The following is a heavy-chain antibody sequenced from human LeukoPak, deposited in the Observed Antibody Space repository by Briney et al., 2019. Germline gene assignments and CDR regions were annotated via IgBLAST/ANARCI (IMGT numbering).Heavy chain of an antibody. CDR1: GFTFSDYY. V-gene: IGHV3-11*04. D-gene: IGHD4-17*01. J-gene: IGHJ4*02. CDR2: ISSSGSTI. Sequence: GSLNLSCAASGFTFSDYYMSWIRQAPGKGLEWVSYISSSGSTIYYADSVKGRFTISRDNAKNSLYLQMNSLRAEDTAVYYCARAIRRSDGDYDYWGQGTLVTVSS. CDR3: ARAIRRSDGDYDY.